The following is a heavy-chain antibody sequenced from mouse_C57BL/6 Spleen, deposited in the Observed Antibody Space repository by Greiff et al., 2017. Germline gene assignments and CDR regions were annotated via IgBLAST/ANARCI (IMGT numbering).Heavy chain of an antibody. Sequence: QVQLQQSGAELARPGASVKLSCKASGYTFTSYGISWVKQRTGQGLEWIGEIYPRSGNTYYNEKFKGKATLTADKSSSTAYMELLSLTSEDSAIYFCARDCFYAMDYWGQGTSVTVSS. CDR3: ARDCFYAMDY. V-gene: IGHV1-81*01. CDR2: IYPRSGNT. J-gene: IGHJ4*01. CDR1: GYTFTSYG.